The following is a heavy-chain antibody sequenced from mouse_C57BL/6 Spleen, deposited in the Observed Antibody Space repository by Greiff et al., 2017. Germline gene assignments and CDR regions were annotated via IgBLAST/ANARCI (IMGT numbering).Heavy chain of an antibody. CDR2: IDPENGDT. V-gene: IGHV14-4*01. Sequence: VQLQQSGAELVRPGASVKLSCTASGFNIKDDYMHWVKQRPEQGLEWIGWIDPENGDTEYASKFQGKATITADTSSNTAYLQLSSLTSEDTAVYYCTTGAYYSNYDFDDWGQGTTLTVSS. CDR3: TTGAYYSNYDFDD. J-gene: IGHJ2*01. CDR1: GFNIKDDY. D-gene: IGHD2-5*01.